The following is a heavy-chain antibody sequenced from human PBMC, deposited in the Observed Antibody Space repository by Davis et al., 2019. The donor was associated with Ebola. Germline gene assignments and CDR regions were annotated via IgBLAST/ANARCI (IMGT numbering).Heavy chain of an antibody. CDR3: ARGWLQTGTDV. CDR1: GDRVSTKSTG. D-gene: IGHD5-24*01. CDR2: TYYTSKWNN. V-gene: IGHV6-1*01. Sequence: HSQTLSLTCAISGDRVSTKSTGWNWIRQSPSRGLEWLGRTYYTSKWNNDYAVSVKSRIHINVDTSKNQFSLQLNSVTPEDTAVYYCARGWLQTGTDVWDKGTTVTVSS. J-gene: IGHJ6*04.